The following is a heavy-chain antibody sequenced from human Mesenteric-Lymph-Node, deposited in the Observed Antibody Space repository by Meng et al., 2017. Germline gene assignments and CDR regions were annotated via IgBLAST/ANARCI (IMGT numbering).Heavy chain of an antibody. CDR2: ISVGGSII. J-gene: IGHJ5*01. V-gene: IGHV3-11*01. D-gene: IGHD3-16*01. CDR1: GFRFSDDH. CDR3: ARDGAHRRFDS. Sequence: QVQLVESGKDLAKPGGSLRLSCVASGFRFSDDHMAWIRQAPGKGLEWISYISVGGSIIYYADSVKGRFTISRDDAKNAVYLQMNSLRAEDTAVYYCARDGAHRRFDSWGRGTLVTVSS.